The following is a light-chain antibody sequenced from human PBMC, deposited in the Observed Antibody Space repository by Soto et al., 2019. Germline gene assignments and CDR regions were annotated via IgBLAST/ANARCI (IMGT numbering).Light chain of an antibody. CDR3: ATWDFSLSAGV. V-gene: IGLV1-51*01. CDR1: RSNIGNNY. Sequence: QSVLTQPPSVSAAPVQKVTISCSGSRSNIGNNYVSWYQQLPGTAPKLLIYDNNERPSGIPDRFSGSKSGTSATLSITGLQSGDEADYYCATWDFSLSAGVFGGGTKLTVL. J-gene: IGLJ2*01. CDR2: DNN.